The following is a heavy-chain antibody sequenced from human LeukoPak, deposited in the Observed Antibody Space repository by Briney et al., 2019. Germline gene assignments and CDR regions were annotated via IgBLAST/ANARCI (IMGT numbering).Heavy chain of an antibody. CDR2: INPSGGST. Sequence: ASVKVSCKASGYTFTSYYMHWVRQAPGQGLEWMGIINPSGGSTSYAQKFQGRVTLTTDTFTSTVYMEMRSLRSDDTAAYYCLRDRGILSGYYDWAPDYWGQGTPVTVYS. CDR3: LRDRGILSGYYDWAPDY. D-gene: IGHD3-9*01. J-gene: IGHJ4*02. V-gene: IGHV1-46*01. CDR1: GYTFTSYY.